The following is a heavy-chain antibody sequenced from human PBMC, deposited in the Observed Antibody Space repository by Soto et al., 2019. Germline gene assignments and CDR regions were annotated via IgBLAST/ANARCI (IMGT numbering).Heavy chain of an antibody. CDR3: ARGPARYCSSTSCPPGLGYFQH. Sequence: SETLSLTCAVYGGSFSGYYWSWIRQPPGKGLEWIGEINHSGSTNYNPSLKSRVTISVDTSKNQFSLKLSSVTAADTAVYYCARGPARYCSSTSCPPGLGYFQHWGQGTLVTVSS. CDR2: INHSGST. J-gene: IGHJ1*01. D-gene: IGHD2-2*01. V-gene: IGHV4-34*01. CDR1: GGSFSGYY.